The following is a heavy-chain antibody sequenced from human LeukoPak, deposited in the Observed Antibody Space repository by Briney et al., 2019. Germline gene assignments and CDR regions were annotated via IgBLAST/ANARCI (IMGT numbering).Heavy chain of an antibody. D-gene: IGHD5-18*01. CDR2: ISYDGSNK. V-gene: IGHV3-30*04. J-gene: IGHJ4*02. Sequence: GRSLRLSCAASGFTFRSYAMHWVRQAPGKGLEWVAVISYDGSNKYYADSVKGRFTISRDNSKNTLYLQMNSLRAEDTAVYYCARGYSYGSDYWGQGTLVTVSS. CDR1: GFTFRSYA. CDR3: ARGYSYGSDY.